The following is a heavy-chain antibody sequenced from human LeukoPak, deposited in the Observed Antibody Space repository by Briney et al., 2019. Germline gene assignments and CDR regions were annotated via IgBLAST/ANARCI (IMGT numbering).Heavy chain of an antibody. Sequence: GGSLRLSCAASGFTFSSYSMNWVRQAPGKGLDWVSYVSSSSSTIYYADSVKGRFTISRDNAKNSLYLQMNSLRAEDTAVYYCARDRGQLDAFDIWGQGTMVTVSS. CDR1: GFTFSSYS. J-gene: IGHJ3*02. CDR3: ARDRGQLDAFDI. CDR2: VSSSSSTI. D-gene: IGHD1-1*01. V-gene: IGHV3-48*01.